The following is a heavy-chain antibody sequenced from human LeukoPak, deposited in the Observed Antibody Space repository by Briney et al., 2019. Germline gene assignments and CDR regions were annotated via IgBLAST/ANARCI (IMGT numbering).Heavy chain of an antibody. CDR2: ISGSGGST. CDR1: GFTFSSYA. Sequence: QPGGSLRLSCAASGFTFSSYAMSWVRQAPGKGLEWVSAISGSGGSTYYADSVKGRFTISRDNSKNTLYLQMNSLRAEDTAVYYCAKDEAPYDFWSGYSNFDYWGQGTLVTVSS. D-gene: IGHD3-3*01. J-gene: IGHJ4*02. V-gene: IGHV3-23*01. CDR3: AKDEAPYDFWSGYSNFDY.